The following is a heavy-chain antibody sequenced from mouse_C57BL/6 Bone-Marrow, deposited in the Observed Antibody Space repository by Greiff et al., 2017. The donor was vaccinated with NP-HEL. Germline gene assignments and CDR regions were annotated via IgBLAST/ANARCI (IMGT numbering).Heavy chain of an antibody. CDR3: ARLTTVVDYYAMDY. J-gene: IGHJ4*01. Sequence: VQVVESGAELARPGASVKLSCKASGYTFTSYGISWVKQRTGQGLEWIGEIYPRSGNTYYNEKFKGKATLTADKSSSTAYMELRSLTSEDSAVYFCARLTTVVDYYAMDYWGQGTSVTVSS. D-gene: IGHD1-1*01. CDR2: IYPRSGNT. V-gene: IGHV1-81*01. CDR1: GYTFTSYG.